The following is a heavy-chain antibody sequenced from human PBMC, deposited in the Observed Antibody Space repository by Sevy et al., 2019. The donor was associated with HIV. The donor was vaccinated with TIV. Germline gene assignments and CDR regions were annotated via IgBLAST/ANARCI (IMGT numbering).Heavy chain of an antibody. CDR3: ARSASYMDV. V-gene: IGHV5-51*01. CDR2: VYPGDADV. J-gene: IGHJ6*02. Sequence: GESLKISCKGSGYIFTNYWITWVRQMPGKGLEWMGIVYPGDADVKYNPAFEGHVTMSVDKTITTAYLQWSNLKASDTAVYCCARSASYMDVWGQGTTVTVSS. D-gene: IGHD3-16*01. CDR1: GYIFTNYW.